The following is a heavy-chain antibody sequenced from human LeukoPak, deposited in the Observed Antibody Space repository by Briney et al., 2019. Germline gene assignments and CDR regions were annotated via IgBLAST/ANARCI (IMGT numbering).Heavy chain of an antibody. V-gene: IGHV4-59*08. CDR2: IYYSGST. CDR1: GGSFSSYY. D-gene: IGHD3-10*01. Sequence: SETLSLTCTVSGGSFSSYYWSWIRQPPGKGLEWIGHIYYSGSTHYNPSLKSRVTISVDTSKNQFSLKLSSVTAADTAVYYCARHVGNSGSGSYLTYFDYWGQGTLVTVSS. CDR3: ARHVGNSGSGSYLTYFDY. J-gene: IGHJ4*02.